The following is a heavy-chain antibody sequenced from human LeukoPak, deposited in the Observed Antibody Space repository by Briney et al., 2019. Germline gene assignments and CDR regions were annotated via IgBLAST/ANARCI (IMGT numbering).Heavy chain of an antibody. J-gene: IGHJ4*02. V-gene: IGHV3-21*01. Sequence: GGSLRLSCAASGFTLCSYSMNWVRQAPGKGLEWVPSISSSSSYIYYADSVKGRFTISRDNAKNSLYLQMNSLRAEDTAVYYCARDRANIVVVSASEYWGQGALVTVSS. D-gene: IGHD2-21*01. CDR3: ARDRANIVVVSASEY. CDR2: ISSSSSYI. CDR1: GFTLCSYS.